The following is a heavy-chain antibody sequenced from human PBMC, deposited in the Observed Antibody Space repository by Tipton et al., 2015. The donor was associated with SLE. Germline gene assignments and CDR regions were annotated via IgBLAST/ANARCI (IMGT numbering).Heavy chain of an antibody. CDR2: IYHSGST. J-gene: IGHJ4*02. V-gene: IGHV4-38-2*01. Sequence: LRLSCAVSGYSISSGYYWGWIRQPPGKGLEWIGSIYHSGSTYHNPSLKSRVTISVDTSKNQFSLKLSSVTAADTAVYYCARGKENYYGSGSLDYWGQGTLVTASS. CDR1: GYSISSGYY. D-gene: IGHD3-10*01. CDR3: ARGKENYYGSGSLDY.